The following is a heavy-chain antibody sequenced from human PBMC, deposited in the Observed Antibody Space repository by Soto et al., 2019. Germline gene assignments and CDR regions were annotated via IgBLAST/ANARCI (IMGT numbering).Heavy chain of an antibody. J-gene: IGHJ4*02. CDR1: GFTFSSYG. V-gene: IGHV3-30*18. Sequence: QVQLVESGGGVVQPGRSLRLSCAASGFTFSSYGMHWVRQAPGKGLEWVAVISYDGSNKYYADSVKGRFTISRDNSKNTLYLQMNSLRAEDTAVYYCAKELGKHYDFWSGSDYWGQGTLVTVSS. D-gene: IGHD3-3*01. CDR3: AKELGKHYDFWSGSDY. CDR2: ISYDGSNK.